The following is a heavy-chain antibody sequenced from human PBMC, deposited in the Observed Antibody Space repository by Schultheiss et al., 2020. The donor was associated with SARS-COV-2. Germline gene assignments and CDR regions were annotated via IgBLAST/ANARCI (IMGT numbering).Heavy chain of an antibody. CDR1: GGSISSYY. CDR2: IYTSGST. D-gene: IGHD4-23*01. V-gene: IGHV4-4*07. Sequence: SETLSLTCTVSGGSISSYYWSWIRQPAGKGLEWIGRIYTSGSTNYNPSLKSRVTMSVDTSKNQFSLKLSSVTAADTAVYYCARGYDYGGNSKFGYWGQGTLVTVSS. CDR3: ARGYDYGGNSKFGY. J-gene: IGHJ4*02.